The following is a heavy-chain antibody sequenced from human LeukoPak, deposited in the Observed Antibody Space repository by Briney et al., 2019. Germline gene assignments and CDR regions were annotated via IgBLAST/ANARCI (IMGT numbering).Heavy chain of an antibody. V-gene: IGHV3-21*01. Sequence: GGSLRLSCAASGFTFSSYSMNWARQAPGKGLEWVSSISASPYIYYADSVNGRFTISRDDSKNSLYLQMNSLRAEDTALYYCARGGLSGQRTDLFDIWGQGTMVTVSS. J-gene: IGHJ3*02. CDR1: GFTFSSYS. CDR3: ARGGLSGQRTDLFDI. D-gene: IGHD2/OR15-2a*01. CDR2: ISASPYI.